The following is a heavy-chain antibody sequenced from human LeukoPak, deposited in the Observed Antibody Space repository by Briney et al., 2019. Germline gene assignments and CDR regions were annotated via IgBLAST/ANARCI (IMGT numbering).Heavy chain of an antibody. J-gene: IGHJ4*02. CDR3: ARDMGYSSSWYGASGGCDY. CDR2: ISAYNGNT. D-gene: IGHD6-13*01. V-gene: IGHV1-18*01. CDR1: GYTFTSYG. Sequence: ASVKVSCKASGYTFTSYGISWVRQSPGQGLEWMGWISAYNGNTNYAQKLQGRVTMTTDTSTSTAYMELRSLRSDDTAVYYCARDMGYSSSWYGASGGCDYWGQGTLVTVSS.